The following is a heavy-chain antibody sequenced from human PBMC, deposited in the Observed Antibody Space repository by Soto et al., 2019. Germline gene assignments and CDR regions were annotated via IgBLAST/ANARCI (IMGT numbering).Heavy chain of an antibody. CDR2: ISDDGSYK. CDR1: GFTFSSYG. V-gene: IGHV3-30*18. J-gene: IGHJ3*02. D-gene: IGHD2-2*01. CDR3: AKAVEKAFDI. Sequence: GGSLRLSCAASGFTFSSYGMHWVRQAPGNGLEWVAVISDDGSYKDYSDSAKGRFTVSRDNSKSTLYLQMNSLRTEDTAVYYCAKAVEKAFDIWGQGVMVTVSS.